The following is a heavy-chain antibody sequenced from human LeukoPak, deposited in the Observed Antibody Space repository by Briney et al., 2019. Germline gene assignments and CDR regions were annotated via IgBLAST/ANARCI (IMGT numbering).Heavy chain of an antibody. J-gene: IGHJ4*02. CDR1: GFTFSSYG. D-gene: IGHD2-2*01. CDR2: IRYDGSNK. V-gene: IGHV3-30*02. CDR3: AKDMTVIVPAALGY. Sequence: GGSLRLSCAASGFTFSSYGMHWVRQAPGKGLEWVTFIRYDGSNKYYADSVKGRFTVSRDNSKNTLDLQMNSLRAEDTALYYCAKDMTVIVPAALGYWGQGTLVTVSS.